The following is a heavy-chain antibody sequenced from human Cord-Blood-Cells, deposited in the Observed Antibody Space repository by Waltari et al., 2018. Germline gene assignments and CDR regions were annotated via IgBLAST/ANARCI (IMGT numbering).Heavy chain of an antibody. V-gene: IGHV1-2*02. CDR2: INPNSGGT. CDR3: ARPQILYSSSSVSAFDI. CDR1: GYTFTGYY. J-gene: IGHJ3*02. D-gene: IGHD6-6*01. Sequence: QVQLVQSGAEVKKPGASVKVSCKASGYTFTGYYMHWVRQAPGQGLEWMGWINPNSGGTNYAQKFQGRVTMTRDKSISTAYMELSRLRSDDTAVYYCARPQILYSSSSVSAFDIWGQGTMVTVSS.